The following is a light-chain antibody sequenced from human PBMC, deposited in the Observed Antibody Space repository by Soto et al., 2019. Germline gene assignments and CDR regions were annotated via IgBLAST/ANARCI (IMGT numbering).Light chain of an antibody. V-gene: IGKV3D-20*02. CDR1: QSVTSNY. CDR2: GVS. Sequence: EVVMTQSPATLSVSPGERATLSCRASQSVTSNYLAWYQQKPGQAPRLLIYGVSSRATGVPDRFSGSGSGTDFTLTISRLEPEDFAVFYCQQRSIWPWTFGQGTKVEIK. CDR3: QQRSIWPWT. J-gene: IGKJ1*01.